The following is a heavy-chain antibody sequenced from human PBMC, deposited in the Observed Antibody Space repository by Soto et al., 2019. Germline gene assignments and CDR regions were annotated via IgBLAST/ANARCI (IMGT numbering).Heavy chain of an antibody. CDR3: AWARGVVDNYYYYGMDV. J-gene: IGHJ6*02. Sequence: HVQLVQSGSEMKKPGSSVRVSCKASGDSFRSYSLSWVRQAPGQGLEWIGGFIPIFGTPKYAQKFQGRLTISADESTSTVSMDLSSLRSEDTAVYDCAWARGVVDNYYYYGMDVWGQGTTVTVSS. V-gene: IGHV1-69*01. CDR1: GDSFRSYS. D-gene: IGHD3-22*01. CDR2: FIPIFGTP.